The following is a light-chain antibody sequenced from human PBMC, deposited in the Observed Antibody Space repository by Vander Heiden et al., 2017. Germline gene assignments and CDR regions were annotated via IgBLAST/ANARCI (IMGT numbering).Light chain of an antibody. CDR3: QSYDSSLSGRRAV. V-gene: IGLV1-40*01. CDR2: GNS. J-gene: IGLJ2*01. CDR1: SSNIGAGYD. Sequence: QSVLTQPPSVSGAPGQRVTISCTGSSSNIGAGYDVHWYQQLPGTAPKLLIYGNSNRPSGVPDRFSGSKSGTSASLAITGLQAEDEADYYCQSYDSSLSGRRAVFGGGTKLTVL.